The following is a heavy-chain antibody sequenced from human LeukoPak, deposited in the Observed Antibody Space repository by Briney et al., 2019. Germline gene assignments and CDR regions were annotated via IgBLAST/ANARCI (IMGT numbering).Heavy chain of an antibody. CDR1: GFTFSSYW. J-gene: IGHJ6*03. Sequence: GGSLRLSCAASGFTFSSYWMSWVRQAPGKGLEWVANIKQDGSEKYYVDSVKGRFTISRDNAKNSLYLQMNSLRAEDTAVYYCAREGSSWWEIHQIRDYYYMDVWGKGTTVTVSS. D-gene: IGHD6-13*01. CDR3: AREGSSWWEIHQIRDYYYMDV. CDR2: IKQDGSEK. V-gene: IGHV3-7*01.